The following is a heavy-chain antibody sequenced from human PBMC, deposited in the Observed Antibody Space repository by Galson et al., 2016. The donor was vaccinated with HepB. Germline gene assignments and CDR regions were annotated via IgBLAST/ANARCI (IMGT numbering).Heavy chain of an antibody. CDR3: ARVTDYYDSSDYYYYYFGMDV. D-gene: IGHD3-22*01. V-gene: IGHV1-69*06. CDR2: IIPMFGTT. Sequence: SVKVSCKASGGTFSSYTISWVRQAPGQGLEWMGGIIPMFGTTNYAQKFQGRVTITADRSTNTAYMEVSSLSSEDTAVYYCARVTDYYDSSDYYYYYFGMDVWGQGTTVTVAS. CDR1: GGTFSSYT. J-gene: IGHJ6*02.